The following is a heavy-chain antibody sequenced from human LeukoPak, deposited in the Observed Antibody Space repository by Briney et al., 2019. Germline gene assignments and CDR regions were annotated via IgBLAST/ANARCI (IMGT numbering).Heavy chain of an antibody. CDR2: INPSGGST. D-gene: IGHD3-9*01. J-gene: IGHJ4*02. V-gene: IGHV1-46*01. CDR1: GYTFTSYD. Sequence: GASVKVSCKASGYTFTSYDINWVRQAPGQGLEWMGIINPSGGSTSYAQKFQGRVTMTRDMSTSTVYMELSSLRSEDTAVYYCARRRYFDWLLWDWGQGTLVTVSS. CDR3: ARRRYFDWLLWD.